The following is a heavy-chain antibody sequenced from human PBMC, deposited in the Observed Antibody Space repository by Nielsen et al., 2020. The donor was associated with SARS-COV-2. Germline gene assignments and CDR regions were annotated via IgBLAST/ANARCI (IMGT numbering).Heavy chain of an antibody. CDR1: GFSLSTSGVG. CDR3: ARTGIAVAGISFDY. Sequence: SGPTLVKPTQTLTLTCTFSGFSLSTSGVGVGWIRQPPGKALEWLALIYWNDDKRYSPSLKTRLTISKDTSKNQVVLTMTNMDPVDTATYYCARTGIAVAGISFDYWGQGTLVTVSS. V-gene: IGHV2-5*01. D-gene: IGHD6-19*01. CDR2: IYWNDDK. J-gene: IGHJ4*02.